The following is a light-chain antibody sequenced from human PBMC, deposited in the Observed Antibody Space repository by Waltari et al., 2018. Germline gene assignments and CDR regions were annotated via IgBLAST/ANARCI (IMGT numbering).Light chain of an antibody. Sequence: IVLTQSPATLSLSPGERATLSCRASRSVSTYLAWYQQRPGQAPRLLIYDASVRSTGIPARFSGSGSGSDFTLTISSLEPEDFAVYYCQHRGDWPPDLTFGGVTKVEIK. CDR2: DAS. V-gene: IGKV3-11*01. CDR3: QHRGDWPPDLT. CDR1: RSVSTY. J-gene: IGKJ4*01.